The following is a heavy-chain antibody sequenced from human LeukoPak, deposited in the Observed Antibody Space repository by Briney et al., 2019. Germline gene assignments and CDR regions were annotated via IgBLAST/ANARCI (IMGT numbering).Heavy chain of an antibody. CDR1: GLTFSDYF. CDR2: VDPEDGKT. CDR3: ATVVGWKAYDH. Sequence: ASVKASCKASGLTFSDYFVHWVRQAPGKGLEWMGRVDPEDGKTLYAEKFRGRVTITADTSADTAYLDLSGLKSEDTAVYYCATVVGWKAYDHWGQGTLVTVSS. V-gene: IGHV1-69-2*01. D-gene: IGHD2-21*01. J-gene: IGHJ4*02.